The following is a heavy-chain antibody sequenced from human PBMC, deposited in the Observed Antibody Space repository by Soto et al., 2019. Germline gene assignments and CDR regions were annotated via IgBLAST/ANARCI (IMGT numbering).Heavy chain of an antibody. CDR3: ANDPPYTMYYFQH. CDR2: IAGSFGTT. V-gene: IGHV3-23*01. J-gene: IGHJ4*02. D-gene: IGHD2-2*02. Sequence: EVQLLESGGGLVQPGGSLRLSCAASGFTFNNYIMSWVRQAPGKGLEWVSTIAGSFGTTAYADSVKGRFTISRDNSQNTLFLQLNSLRGEDSAIYYGANDPPYTMYYFQHWGQGTPVTVSS. CDR1: GFTFNNYI.